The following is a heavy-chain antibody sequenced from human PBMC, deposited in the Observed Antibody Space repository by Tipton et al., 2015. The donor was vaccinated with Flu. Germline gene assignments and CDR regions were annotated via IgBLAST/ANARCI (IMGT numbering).Heavy chain of an antibody. V-gene: IGHV3-53*01. CDR3: AGTEEGNDVGFVY. Sequence: QLVQSGGGLIQPGGSLRLSCAASGFTVSSNYMSWVRQAPGKGLEWVSVIYSGGSTYYADSVKGRFTISRDNSKNTLYLQMNSLRAEDTAVYYCAGTEEGNDVGFVYWGQGTLVTVSS. J-gene: IGHJ4*02. D-gene: IGHD1-1*01. CDR2: IYSGGST. CDR1: GFTVSSNY.